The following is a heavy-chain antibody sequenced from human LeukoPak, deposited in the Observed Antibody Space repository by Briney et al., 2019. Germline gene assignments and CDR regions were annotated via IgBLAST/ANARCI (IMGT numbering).Heavy chain of an antibody. D-gene: IGHD6-19*01. V-gene: IGHV3-30-3*01. CDR3: AKGLAVAGTRTPFDY. CDR2: ISYDGSNK. CDR1: GFTFSSYA. Sequence: GGSLRLSCAASGFTFSSYAMHWVRQAPGKGLEWVAVISYDGSNKYYADSVKGRFTISRDNSKNTLYLQMNSLRAEDTAVYYCAKGLAVAGTRTPFDYWGQGTLVTVSS. J-gene: IGHJ4*02.